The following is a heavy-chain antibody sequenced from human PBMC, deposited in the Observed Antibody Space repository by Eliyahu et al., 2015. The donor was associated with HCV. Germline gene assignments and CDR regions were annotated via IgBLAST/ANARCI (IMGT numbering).Heavy chain of an antibody. D-gene: IGHD3-22*01. CDR1: GYTFTSYG. J-gene: IGHJ4*02. Sequence: QVQLVQSGAEVKKPGASVKVSCKASGYTFTSYGISWVRQAPGQGLEWRGWISAYNGNTNYAQKLQGRVTMTTDTSTSTAYMELRSLRSDDTAVYYCAAHTYYYDSSGYYWEYYFDYWGQGTLVTVSS. CDR2: ISAYNGNT. V-gene: IGHV1-18*01. CDR3: AAHTYYYDSSGYYWEYYFDY.